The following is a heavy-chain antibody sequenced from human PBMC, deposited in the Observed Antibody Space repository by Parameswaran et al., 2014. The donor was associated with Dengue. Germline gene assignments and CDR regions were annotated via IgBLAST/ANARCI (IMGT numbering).Heavy chain of an antibody. Sequence: AISSARWIRQPPGKGLEWIGYIYYSGSTNYNPSLKSRVTISVDTSKNQFSLKLSSVTAADTAVYYCARDTGLSRVPQILNWFDPWGQGTLVTVSS. CDR2: IYYSGST. J-gene: IGHJ5*02. CDR3: ARDTGLSRVPQILNWFDP. CDR1: AISSA. V-gene: IGHV4-59*01. D-gene: IGHD2/OR15-2a*01.